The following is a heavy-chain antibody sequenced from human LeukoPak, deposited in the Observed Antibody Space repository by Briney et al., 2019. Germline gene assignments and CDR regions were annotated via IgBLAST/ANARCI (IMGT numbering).Heavy chain of an antibody. CDR3: ARVQMGAARLGNWFDP. CDR2: IWYGGSNK. J-gene: IGHJ5*02. V-gene: IGHV3-33*08. D-gene: IGHD6-6*01. Sequence: GGSLRLSCAASGSTFSSYGMHWVRQAPGKGLEWVAVIWYGGSNKYYADSVKGRFTISRDNSKNTLYLQMNSLRAEDTAVYYCARVQMGAARLGNWFDPWGQGTLVTVSS. CDR1: GSTFSSYG.